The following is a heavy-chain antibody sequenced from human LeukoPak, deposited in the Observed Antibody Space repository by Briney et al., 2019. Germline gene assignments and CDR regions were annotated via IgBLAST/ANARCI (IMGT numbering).Heavy chain of an antibody. J-gene: IGHJ4*02. D-gene: IGHD3-22*01. CDR3: ARQGYYDSSGYYRDY. Sequence: SETLSLTCTVSGGSISSYYWSWIRQPPGKGLEWIGYIYYSGSTNHNPSLKSRVTISVDTSKNQFSLKLSSVTAADTAVYYCARQGYYDSSGYYRDYWGQGTLVTVSS. CDR2: IYYSGST. V-gene: IGHV4-59*08. CDR1: GGSISSYY.